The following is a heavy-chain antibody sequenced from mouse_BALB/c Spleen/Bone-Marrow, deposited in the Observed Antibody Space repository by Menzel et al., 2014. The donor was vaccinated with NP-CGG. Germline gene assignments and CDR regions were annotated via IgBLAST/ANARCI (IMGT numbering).Heavy chain of an antibody. V-gene: IGHV1-15*01. CDR1: GYTFTGYE. CDR2: IHPGTGGT. D-gene: IGHD1-2*01. J-gene: IGHJ3*01. CDR3: TRWLRLF. Sequence: VKLVESGAELVRPGASVKLSCKALGYTFTGYEIHWVKPTPVHGLEWIGGIHPGTGGTAYNQKFKGKATLTADKYSSTAYMELSGLTSEDSAVYYRTRWLRLFWGQGTLVTVSA.